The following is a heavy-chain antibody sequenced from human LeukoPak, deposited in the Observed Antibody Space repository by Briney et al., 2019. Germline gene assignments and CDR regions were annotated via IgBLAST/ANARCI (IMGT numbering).Heavy chain of an antibody. CDR3: ARVLSRLAPDYYYMDV. V-gene: IGHV1-69*05. CDR1: GGTFSSYA. Sequence: SVKVSCKASGGTFSSYAISWVRQPPGQGLEWMGGIIPIFGTANYAQKFQGRVTITTDESTSTAYMELSSLRSEDTAVYYRARVLSRLAPDYYYMDVWGKGTTVTVSS. J-gene: IGHJ6*03. D-gene: IGHD3-9*01. CDR2: IIPIFGTA.